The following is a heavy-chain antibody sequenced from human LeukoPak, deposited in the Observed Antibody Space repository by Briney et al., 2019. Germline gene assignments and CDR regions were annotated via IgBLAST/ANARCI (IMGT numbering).Heavy chain of an antibody. Sequence: SETLSLTCAVYGGSFSGYYWSWIRQPPGKGLEWIGEINHSGSTNYNPSLKSRVTISVDTFKNQFSLKLSSVTAADTAVYYCARGHPTDFWSGYYSGNWFDPWGRGTLVTVSS. CDR1: GGSFSGYY. J-gene: IGHJ5*02. D-gene: IGHD3-3*01. V-gene: IGHV4-34*01. CDR2: INHSGST. CDR3: ARGHPTDFWSGYYSGNWFDP.